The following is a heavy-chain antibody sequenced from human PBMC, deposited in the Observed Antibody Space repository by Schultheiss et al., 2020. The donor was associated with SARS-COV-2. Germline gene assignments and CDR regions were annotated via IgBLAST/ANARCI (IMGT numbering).Heavy chain of an antibody. CDR1: GGSINSYY. V-gene: IGHV4-4*07. CDR2: IYTSGST. CDR3: ARVPYGYSSSWGWYFDL. J-gene: IGHJ2*01. Sequence: SETLSLTCTVSGGSINSYYWSWIRQPAGKGLEWIGRIYTSGSTYYNPSLKSRVTISVDTSKNQFSLKLSSVTAADTAVYYCARVPYGYSSSWGWYFDLWGRGTLVTVSS. D-gene: IGHD6-13*01.